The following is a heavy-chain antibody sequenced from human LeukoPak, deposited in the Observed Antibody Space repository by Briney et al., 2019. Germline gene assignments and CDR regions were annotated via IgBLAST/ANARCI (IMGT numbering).Heavy chain of an antibody. D-gene: IGHD2/OR15-2a*01. J-gene: IGHJ4*02. Sequence: GGSLRLSCVASGFTFSSYEMTWVRQAPGKGLEWVSYISSSGSTKYYADSVKGRFTISRDNAKNSLYLQMNSLRAEDTAVYYCARGFSISYWGQGTLVTVSS. V-gene: IGHV3-48*03. CDR2: ISSSGSTK. CDR1: GFTFSSYE. CDR3: ARGFSISY.